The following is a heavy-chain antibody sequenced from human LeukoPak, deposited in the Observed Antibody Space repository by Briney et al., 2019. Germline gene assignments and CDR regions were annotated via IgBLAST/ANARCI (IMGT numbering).Heavy chain of an antibody. CDR3: ARGCYCSGGSCYRGFDS. CDR1: VFTFSNYW. V-gene: IGHV3-74*03. Sequence: GGSLRLSCAASVFTFSNYWMQWVRQAPGKGLVWVSRINSDGSITTYTDPVKGRFTVSRDNAKSTLFLQMNRLRDEDTAVYYCARGCYCSGGSCYRGFDSWGQGTLVTVSS. CDR2: INSDGSIT. D-gene: IGHD2-15*01. J-gene: IGHJ4*02.